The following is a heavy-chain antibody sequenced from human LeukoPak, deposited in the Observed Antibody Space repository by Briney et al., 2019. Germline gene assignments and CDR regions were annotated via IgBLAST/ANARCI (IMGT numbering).Heavy chain of an antibody. CDR2: IYYSGST. CDR1: GGSISSYY. V-gene: IGHV4-59*01. CDR3: ARVYSSSCFDY. D-gene: IGHD6-13*01. J-gene: IGHJ4*02. Sequence: SETLSLTCTVSGGSISSYYWSWIRQPPGKGLEWIGYIYYSGSTNYNPSLKSRVTTSVDTSKNQFSLKLSSVTAADTAVYYCARVYSSSCFDYWGQGTLVTVSS.